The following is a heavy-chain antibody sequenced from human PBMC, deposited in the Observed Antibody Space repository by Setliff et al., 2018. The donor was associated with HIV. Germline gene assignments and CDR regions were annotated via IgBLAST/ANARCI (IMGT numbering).Heavy chain of an antibody. Sequence: ASVKVSCKASGYTFTDYFLHWVRQAPGQGLEWMGWINPNNGDTIYAQKFQGRVTVTRDTSINTAYMVLSSLKSDDTAMYYCARGHNSGWYYYFDYWGQGTLVTVSS. D-gene: IGHD6-19*01. CDR3: ARGHNSGWYYYFDY. CDR2: INPNNGDT. V-gene: IGHV1-2*02. CDR1: GYTFTDYF. J-gene: IGHJ4*02.